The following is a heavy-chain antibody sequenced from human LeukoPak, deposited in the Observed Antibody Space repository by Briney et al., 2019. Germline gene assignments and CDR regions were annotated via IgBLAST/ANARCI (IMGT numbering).Heavy chain of an antibody. CDR3: ARDNLYYYDSSGYRYFDY. D-gene: IGHD3-22*01. J-gene: IGHJ4*02. Sequence: SETLSLTCTVSGGSISSYYWSWIRQPPGKGLEWIGEINHSGSTNYNPSLKSRVTISVDTSKNQFSLKLSSVTAADTAVYYCARDNLYYYDSSGYRYFDYWGQGTLVTAS. V-gene: IGHV4-34*01. CDR2: INHSGST. CDR1: GGSISSYY.